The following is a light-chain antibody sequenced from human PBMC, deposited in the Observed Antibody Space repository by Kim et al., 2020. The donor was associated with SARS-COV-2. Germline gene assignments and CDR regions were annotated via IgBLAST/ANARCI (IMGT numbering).Light chain of an antibody. J-gene: IGLJ3*02. CDR1: SSDVGAYNL. CDR2: DVS. Sequence: GQSVTISCTGTSSDVGAYNLVSWYQQHPGKAPKFMIHDVSQRPSGVSNRFSGSKSGNPASLTISGLQAEDEADYYCTSYTRSDTWVFGGGTQLTVL. CDR3: TSYTRSDTWV. V-gene: IGLV2-14*03.